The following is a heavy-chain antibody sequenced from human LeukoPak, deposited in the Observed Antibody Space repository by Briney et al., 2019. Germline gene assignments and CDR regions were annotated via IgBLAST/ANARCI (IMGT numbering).Heavy chain of an antibody. CDR2: INHSGST. J-gene: IGHJ4*02. CDR1: GGSFSGYY. Sequence: SETLSLTCAVYGGSFSGYYWSWIRQPPGKGLEWIGEINHSGSTNYNPSLKSRVTISVDTSKNQFSLKLSSVTAADTAVYYCARDPWGVDSSGYYYDYWGQGTLVTVSS. D-gene: IGHD3-22*01. CDR3: ARDPWGVDSSGYYYDY. V-gene: IGHV4-34*01.